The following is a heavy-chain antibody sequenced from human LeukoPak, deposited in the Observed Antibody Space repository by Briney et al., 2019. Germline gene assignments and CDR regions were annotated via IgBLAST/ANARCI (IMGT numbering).Heavy chain of an antibody. CDR3: ARMRGGRLRLPGGY. D-gene: IGHD5-12*01. Sequence: ASVKVSCKASGYTFTSYGISWVRQAPGQGLEWMGWISAYNGNTNYAQKLQGRVTTTTDTSTSTAYMELRSLRSDDTAVYYCARMRGGRLRLPGGYWGQGTLVTVSS. V-gene: IGHV1-18*01. J-gene: IGHJ4*02. CDR1: GYTFTSYG. CDR2: ISAYNGNT.